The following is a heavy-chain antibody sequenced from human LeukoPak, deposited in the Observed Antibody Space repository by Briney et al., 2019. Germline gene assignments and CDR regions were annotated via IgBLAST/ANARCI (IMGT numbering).Heavy chain of an antibody. J-gene: IGHJ4*02. V-gene: IGHV4-31*03. Sequence: SETLSLTCTVSGGSISSGGYYWSWIRQHPGKGLEWIGYIYYSGSTYYNPTVKSRVTISVDTSKNQFSLKLSSVTAADTAVYYCARAIDQLLDFDYWGQGTLVTVSS. D-gene: IGHD2-2*01. CDR3: ARAIDQLLDFDY. CDR1: GGSISSGGYY. CDR2: IYYSGST.